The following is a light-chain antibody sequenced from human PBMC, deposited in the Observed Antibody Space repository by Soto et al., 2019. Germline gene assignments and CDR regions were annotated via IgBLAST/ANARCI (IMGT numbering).Light chain of an antibody. CDR1: QSVTSSY. CDR2: GAS. J-gene: IGKJ1*01. V-gene: IGKV3-20*01. Sequence: EIVLTQSPGTLSLSPGERATLSCRASQSVTSSYLAWYQQKPGQAPRLLIYGASRRATDIPDRFSGSGSGTDFTLTISRLEPEDFAVYFCQQYNNWPPWTFGHGTKVEIK. CDR3: QQYNNWPPWT.